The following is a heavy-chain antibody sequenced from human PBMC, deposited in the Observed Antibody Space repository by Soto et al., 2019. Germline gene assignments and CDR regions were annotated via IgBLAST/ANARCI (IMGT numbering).Heavy chain of an antibody. CDR1: GFPFSSYS. J-gene: IGHJ1*01. Sequence: GGSLRLSCAASGFPFSSYSMNWVRQAPGKGLEWVASISASSSYIYHVDSVMGRFTISRDNAKSLLYLQMSSLEAADTAVYYCARDRRPWQYFYVSGGQYCFGYWGQGALVTVSS. CDR3: ARDRRPWQYFYVSGGQYCFGY. CDR2: ISASSSYI. V-gene: IGHV3-21*01. D-gene: IGHD3-22*01.